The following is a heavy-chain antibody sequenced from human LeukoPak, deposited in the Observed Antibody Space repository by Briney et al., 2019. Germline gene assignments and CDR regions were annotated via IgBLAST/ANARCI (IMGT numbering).Heavy chain of an antibody. V-gene: IGHV3-21*01. CDR1: GFTFSSYS. CDR3: ARGAVYYDILTGYDFDY. D-gene: IGHD3-9*01. J-gene: IGHJ4*02. Sequence: GGSLRLSCAASGFTFSSYSMNWVRQAPGKGLEWVSSISSSSSYIYCADSVKGRFTISRDNAKNSLYLQMNSLRAEDTAVYYCARGAVYYDILTGYDFDYWGQGTLVTVSS. CDR2: ISSSSSYI.